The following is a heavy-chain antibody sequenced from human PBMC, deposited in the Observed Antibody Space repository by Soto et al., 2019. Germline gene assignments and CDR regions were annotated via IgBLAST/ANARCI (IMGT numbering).Heavy chain of an antibody. CDR3: VRDLDGSGSYYTDY. CDR2: IRVHKGNT. Sequence: GASVKVFCKASGYNFINYGITWVRQAPGQGLEWMGWIRVHKGNTNYAQKFQGRVTMTTDTSTSTAYMELRSLRPDDTAVYYCVRDLDGSGSYYTDYWGPGTLVTVSS. V-gene: IGHV1-18*01. J-gene: IGHJ4*02. D-gene: IGHD3-10*01. CDR1: GYNFINYG.